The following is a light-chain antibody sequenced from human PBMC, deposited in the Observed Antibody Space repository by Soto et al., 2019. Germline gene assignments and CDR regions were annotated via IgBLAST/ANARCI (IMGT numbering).Light chain of an antibody. CDR1: SSDVGRYDY. CDR3: SSYSISTAYL. Sequence: QSVLAQPASVSGSPGQSITRSCTGTSSDVGRYDYVSWYQLHPGKAPKLMVFEVSNRPSGVSYRFSGSKSGNTASLTISGLQADDEADYFCSSYSISTAYLFGTGTKVTVL. CDR2: EVS. V-gene: IGLV2-14*01. J-gene: IGLJ1*01.